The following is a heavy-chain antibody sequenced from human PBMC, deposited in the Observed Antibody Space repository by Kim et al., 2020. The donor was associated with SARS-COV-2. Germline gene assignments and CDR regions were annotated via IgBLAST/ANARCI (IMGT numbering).Heavy chain of an antibody. CDR3: AAAVVWYFDL. Sequence: NTGYAQKFQGRVTMTRNTSISTAYMELSSLRSEDTAVYYCAAAVVWYFDLWGRGTLVTVSS. D-gene: IGHD6-13*01. CDR2: NT. J-gene: IGHJ2*01. V-gene: IGHV1-8*01.